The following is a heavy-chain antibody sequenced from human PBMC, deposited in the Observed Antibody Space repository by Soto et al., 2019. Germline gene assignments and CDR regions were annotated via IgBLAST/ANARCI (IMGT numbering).Heavy chain of an antibody. CDR3: ARDQSWRDLVWWFDP. V-gene: IGHV1-46*03. J-gene: IGHJ5*02. CDR1: GYSITYNY. CDR2: IDHTGGNR. D-gene: IGHD3-16*01. Sequence: QAQLVQSAAEVKQPGTSVKVSFKASGYSITYNYMHSGRQAPGKGLEWMGTIDHTGGNRNYAQKYEGRLTRTRDTTTSTVYMELSRLTSDDTAVYYCARDQSWRDLVWWFDPWGQGTLVTVSS.